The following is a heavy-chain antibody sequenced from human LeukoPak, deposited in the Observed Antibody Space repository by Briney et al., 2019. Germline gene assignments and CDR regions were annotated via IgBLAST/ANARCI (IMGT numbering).Heavy chain of an antibody. CDR3: ARGRGSVYYDFWSCSERNWFDP. CDR1: GYTFTSYD. Sequence: GASVKVSCKASGYTFTSYDINWVRQATGQGLEWMGWMNPNSGNTGYAQKFQGRVTMTRNTSISTAYMELSSLRSEDTAVYYCARGRGSVYYDFWSCSERNWFDPWGQGTLVTVSS. J-gene: IGHJ5*02. V-gene: IGHV1-8*01. CDR2: MNPNSGNT. D-gene: IGHD3-3*01.